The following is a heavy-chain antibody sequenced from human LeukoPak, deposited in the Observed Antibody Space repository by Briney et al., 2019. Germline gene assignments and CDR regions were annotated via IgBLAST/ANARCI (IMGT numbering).Heavy chain of an antibody. CDR1: GGSISGTNW. V-gene: IGHV4-4*01. D-gene: IGHD1-26*01. J-gene: IGHJ4*02. CDR2: TSLAGQT. CDR3: SRESGPFCPFGY. Sequence: PAGTLSLTCGASGGSISGTNWWSWVRQPPRQGLEWTGETSLAGQTNYNPSLNGRVIMSRDKSSNQLSLHLTSVTAADTDTYFCSRESGPFCPFGYWGQGTLVIVSS.